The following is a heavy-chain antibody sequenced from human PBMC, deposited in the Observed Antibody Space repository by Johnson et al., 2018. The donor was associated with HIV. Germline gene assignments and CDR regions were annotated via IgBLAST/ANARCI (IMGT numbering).Heavy chain of an antibody. CDR2: ISGSGGST. CDR1: GFTFSSYA. D-gene: IGHD1-26*01. Sequence: VQLVESGGGLVQPGGSLRLSCAASGFTFSSYAMSWVRQAPGKGLEWVSAISGSGGSTYYADYVEGRFAISRDNAENSLDLQMNSLRVEDTAVYYCARWEVLADAFDVWGRGTLVAVSS. J-gene: IGHJ3*01. CDR3: ARWEVLADAFDV. V-gene: IGHV3-23*04.